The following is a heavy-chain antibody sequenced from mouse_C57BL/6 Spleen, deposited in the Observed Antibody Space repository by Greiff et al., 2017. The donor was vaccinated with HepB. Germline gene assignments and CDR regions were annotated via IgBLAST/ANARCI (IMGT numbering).Heavy chain of an antibody. CDR1: GFSLTSYG. J-gene: IGHJ1*03. Sequence: VKLVESGPGLVQPSQSLSITCTVSGFSLTSYGVHWVRQSPGKGLEWLGVIWSGGSTDYNAAFISRLSISKDNSKSQVFFKMNSLQADDTAIYYCARKNWDWYFDVWGTGTTVTVSS. CDR3: ARKNWDWYFDV. D-gene: IGHD4-1*01. CDR2: IWSGGST. V-gene: IGHV2-2*01.